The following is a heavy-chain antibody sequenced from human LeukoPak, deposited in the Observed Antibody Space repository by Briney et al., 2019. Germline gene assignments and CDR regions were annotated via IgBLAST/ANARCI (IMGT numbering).Heavy chain of an antibody. Sequence: SETLPLTCTVSGGSISGYYWSWIRQPPGKGLEWIGEINHSGSTNYNPSLKSRVTISVDTSKNQFSLKLSSVTAADTAVYYCARRAVNYDYVWGSYRYTAFDYWGQGTLVTVSS. CDR3: ARRAVNYDYVWGSYRYTAFDY. D-gene: IGHD3-16*02. CDR2: INHSGST. J-gene: IGHJ4*02. CDR1: GGSISGYY. V-gene: IGHV4-34*01.